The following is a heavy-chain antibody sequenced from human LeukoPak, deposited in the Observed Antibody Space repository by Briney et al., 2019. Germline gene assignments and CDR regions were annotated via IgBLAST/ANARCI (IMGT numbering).Heavy chain of an antibody. V-gene: IGHV1-46*01. CDR3: ARTAARRFDY. J-gene: IGHJ4*02. Sequence: GASVTVSCKASGYTFPSYFMHWVRQAPGQGLERMGIINPTGGSTTYAQKFQGRVTMTRDTSTSTVYMELSSLRSDDTAVYYCARTAARRFDYWGQGTLVTVSS. CDR1: GYTFPSYF. D-gene: IGHD6-6*01. CDR2: INPTGGST.